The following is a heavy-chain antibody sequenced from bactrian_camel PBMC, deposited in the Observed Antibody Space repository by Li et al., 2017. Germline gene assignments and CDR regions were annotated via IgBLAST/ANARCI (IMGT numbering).Heavy chain of an antibody. CDR2: VDNDDTT. D-gene: IGHD2*01. CDR3: AADAVNLQLARWYSY. V-gene: IGHV3S55*01. J-gene: IGHJ4*01. CDR1: GDTYRSYL. Sequence: HVQLVESGGGSVQAGGSLRLSCAASGDTYRSYLMGWFRQAPGKEREGVAAVDNDDTTRYADSVKGRFTISKDNSANTLYLQMNDLRVEDTGVYYCAADAVNLQLARWYSYWGQGTQVTVS.